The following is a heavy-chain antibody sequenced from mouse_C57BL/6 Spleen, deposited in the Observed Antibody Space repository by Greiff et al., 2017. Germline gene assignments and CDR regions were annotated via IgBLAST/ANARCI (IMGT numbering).Heavy chain of an antibody. V-gene: IGHV5-16*01. J-gene: IGHJ1*03. Sequence: EVKLMESEGGLVQPGSSMKLSCTASGFTFSDYYMAWVRQVPEKGLEWVANINYDGSSTYYLDSLKSRFIISRDNAKNILYLQMSSLKSEDTATYYCARGYYGSTGYFDVWGTGTTVTVSS. CDR1: GFTFSDYY. CDR3: ARGYYGSTGYFDV. CDR2: INYDGSST. D-gene: IGHD1-1*01.